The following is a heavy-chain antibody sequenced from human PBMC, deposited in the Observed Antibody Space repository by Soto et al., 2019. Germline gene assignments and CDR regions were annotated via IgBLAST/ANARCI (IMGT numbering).Heavy chain of an antibody. CDR1: GGSISNNY. CDR3: VRSYRDSYEH. Sequence: SETLSLTCNVSGGSISNNYWTWIRQPAGKGLEWIGRIYSNGRTNFNPSLKSRISMSIDTSKNQFSLKLTSVTAADTAVYYCVRSYRDSYEHWGQGTLVTVSS. J-gene: IGHJ1*01. CDR2: IYSNGRT. D-gene: IGHD4-17*01. V-gene: IGHV4-4*07.